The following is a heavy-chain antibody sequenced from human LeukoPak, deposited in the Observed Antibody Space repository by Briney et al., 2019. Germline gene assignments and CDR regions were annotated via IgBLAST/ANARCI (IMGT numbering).Heavy chain of an antibody. V-gene: IGHV1-2*02. Sequence: ASVKVSCKASGYTFTGYYMHWVRQAPGQGLEWMGWINPNSGGTNYAQKFQGRVTMTRDVSTSTVYMELSSLRSEDTAVYYCARHTTGYNSPRDSFNIWGQGTMVTVSS. D-gene: IGHD1-1*01. CDR1: GYTFTGYY. J-gene: IGHJ3*02. CDR2: INPNSGGT. CDR3: ARHTTGYNSPRDSFNI.